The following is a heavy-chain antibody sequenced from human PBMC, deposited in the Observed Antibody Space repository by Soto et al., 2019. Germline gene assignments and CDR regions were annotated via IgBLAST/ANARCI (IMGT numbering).Heavy chain of an antibody. CDR3: ATSGAPEGGWFDP. CDR2: IYYSGST. Sequence: SETLSLTCTVYGGSFSSYYWSWIRQPPGKGLEWVGVIYYSGSTNYNPSLKSRITISADTFRNQFSLRINSVTAADTAVYYCATSGAPEGGWFDPWGQGIRVTVS. J-gene: IGHJ5*02. CDR1: GGSFSSYY. D-gene: IGHD3-16*01. V-gene: IGHV4-59*08.